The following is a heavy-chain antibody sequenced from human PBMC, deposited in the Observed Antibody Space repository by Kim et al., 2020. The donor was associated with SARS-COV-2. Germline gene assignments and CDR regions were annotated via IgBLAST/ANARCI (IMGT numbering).Heavy chain of an antibody. J-gene: IGHJ4*02. CDR3: ARAGTDGDYVYGY. CDR2: IYHSGST. Sequence: SETLSLTCTVSGYSISSGYYWGWIRQPPGKGLEWIGSIYHSGSTYYNPSLKSRVTISVDTSKNQFSLKLSSVTAADTAVYYCARAGTDGDYVYGYWGQGTLVTVSS. D-gene: IGHD4-17*01. V-gene: IGHV4-38-2*02. CDR1: GYSISSGYY.